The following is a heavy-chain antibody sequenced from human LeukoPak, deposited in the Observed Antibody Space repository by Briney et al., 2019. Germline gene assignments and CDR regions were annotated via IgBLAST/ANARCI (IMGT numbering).Heavy chain of an antibody. D-gene: IGHD5-18*01. V-gene: IGHV4-34*01. CDR1: GGSFSGYY. CDR3: ARIRYSYGYVDY. J-gene: IGHJ4*02. Sequence: SETLSLTCAVYGGSFSGYYWSWIRQPPGKGLEWIGEINHSGSTNYNPSLKSRVTISVDTSKNQFSLKLSSVTAADTAVYYCARIRYSYGYVDYWGQGTLVTVSS. CDR2: INHSGST.